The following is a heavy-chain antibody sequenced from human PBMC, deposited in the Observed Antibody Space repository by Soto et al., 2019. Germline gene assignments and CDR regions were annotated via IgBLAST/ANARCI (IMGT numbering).Heavy chain of an antibody. CDR2: IYYDGST. D-gene: IGHD3-10*01. Sequence: QLQLQESGPGLVKPAETLSLTCTVSGGSISSRSYYWGWIRQPPGKGLEWIGAIYYDGSTYYSPSLKSRVTISADTARSQFSRKLSSVTAADTAVYYCSGDPNAVMDVWGQGTTVTVSP. CDR1: GGSISSRSYY. V-gene: IGHV4-39*01. J-gene: IGHJ6*01. CDR3: SGDPNAVMDV.